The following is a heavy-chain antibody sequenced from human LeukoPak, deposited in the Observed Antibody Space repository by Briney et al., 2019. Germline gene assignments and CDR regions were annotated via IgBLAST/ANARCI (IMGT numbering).Heavy chain of an antibody. CDR3: VRDEKKRGGDY. J-gene: IGHJ4*02. V-gene: IGHV3-7*01. CDR2: MSPDGSGK. CDR1: GFTFSTYW. D-gene: IGHD3-16*01. Sequence: GGSLRLSCAASGFTFSTYWVSWVHQSPGKGLEWVANMSPDGSGKYYADSVRGRFTISRDNAKNSFYLQMNSLRVEDTAVYYCVRDEKKRGGDYWGQGTLVTVST.